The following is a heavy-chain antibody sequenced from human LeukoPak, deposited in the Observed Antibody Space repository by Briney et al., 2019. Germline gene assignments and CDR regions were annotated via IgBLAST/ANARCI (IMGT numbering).Heavy chain of an antibody. CDR2: TNHSGST. CDR3: ARGRDYYYDSSGYPSLDY. V-gene: IGHV4-34*01. D-gene: IGHD3-22*01. J-gene: IGHJ4*02. CDR1: GGSFSGYY. Sequence: KSSETLSLTCAVYGGSFSGYYWSWIRQPPGKGLEWIGETNHSGSTNYNPSLKSRVTISVDTSKNQFSLKLSSVTAADTAVYYCARGRDYYYDSSGYPSLDYWGQGTLVTVSS.